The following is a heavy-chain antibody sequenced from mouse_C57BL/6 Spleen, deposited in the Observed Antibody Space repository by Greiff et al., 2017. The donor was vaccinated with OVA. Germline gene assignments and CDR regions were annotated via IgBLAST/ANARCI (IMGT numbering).Heavy chain of an antibody. CDR1: GFTFSDYG. V-gene: IGHV5-17*01. D-gene: IGHD1-1*01. J-gene: IGHJ4*01. CDR3: ARRGPITVVALYYAMDY. Sequence: EVQVVESGGGLVKPGGSLKLSCAASGFTFSDYGMHWVRQAPEKGLEWVAYISSGSSTIYYADTVKGRFTISRDNAKNTLFLQMTSLRSEDTAMYYCARRGPITVVALYYAMDYWGQGTSVTVSS. CDR2: ISSGSSTI.